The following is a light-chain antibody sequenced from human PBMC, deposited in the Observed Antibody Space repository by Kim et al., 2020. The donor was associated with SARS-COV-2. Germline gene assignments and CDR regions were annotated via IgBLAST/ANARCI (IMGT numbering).Light chain of an antibody. V-gene: IGKV3-20*01. Sequence: IVLTQSPGTLSLSPGERATLSCWASARVTNNYLAWYQQKPGQTPRLLIFGASKTAPGIPDRFTGSGSGTDFTLTVTRLEPEDFAVYYCQQYASSPITFGQGTRLEIK. CDR2: GAS. CDR3: QQYASSPIT. J-gene: IGKJ5*01. CDR1: ARVTNNY.